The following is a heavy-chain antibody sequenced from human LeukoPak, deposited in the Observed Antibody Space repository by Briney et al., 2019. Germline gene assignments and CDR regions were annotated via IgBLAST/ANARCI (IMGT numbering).Heavy chain of an antibody. CDR3: AKDMWRVRGVSDY. Sequence: ASVKVSCKPSGYTFTSYDISWVRQAPGQGLEWMGWISAYNGNTDYAQKLQGRVTMTTDTSTSTAYMELRSLRSDDTAVYYCAKDMWRVRGVSDYWGQGTLVTVSS. CDR1: GYTFTSYD. V-gene: IGHV1-18*01. D-gene: IGHD3-10*01. J-gene: IGHJ4*02. CDR2: ISAYNGNT.